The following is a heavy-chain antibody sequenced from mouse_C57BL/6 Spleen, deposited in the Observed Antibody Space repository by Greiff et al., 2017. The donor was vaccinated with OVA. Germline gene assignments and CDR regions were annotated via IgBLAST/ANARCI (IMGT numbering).Heavy chain of an antibody. CDR1: GYAFTNYL. V-gene: IGHV1-54*01. CDR3: ARSYYGSSYDRWFAY. Sequence: QVQLQQSGAELVRPGTSVKVSCKASGYAFTNYLIEWVKQRPGQGLEWIGVINPGSGGTNYNEKFKGKATLTADKSSSTAYMQLSSLTSEDSAVYFCARSYYGSSYDRWFAYWGQGTLVTVSA. J-gene: IGHJ3*01. D-gene: IGHD1-1*01. CDR2: INPGSGGT.